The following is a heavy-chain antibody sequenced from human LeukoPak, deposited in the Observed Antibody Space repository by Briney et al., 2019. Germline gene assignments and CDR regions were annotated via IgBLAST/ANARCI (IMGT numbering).Heavy chain of an antibody. D-gene: IGHD3-3*01. J-gene: IGHJ3*02. CDR3: ARDPQLTIFGGRDAFDI. V-gene: IGHV4-61*02. CDR1: GGSISSGSYY. Sequence: SQTLSLTCTVSGGSISSGSYYWSWIRQPAGKGLEWIGRIYTSGSTNYNPSLKSRVTMSVDTSKNQFSLKLSSVTAADTAVYYCARDPQLTIFGGRDAFDIWGQGTMVTVSS. CDR2: IYTSGST.